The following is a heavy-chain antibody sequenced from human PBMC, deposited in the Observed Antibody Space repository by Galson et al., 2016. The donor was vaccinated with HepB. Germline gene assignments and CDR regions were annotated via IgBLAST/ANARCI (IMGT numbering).Heavy chain of an antibody. V-gene: IGHV6-1*01. CDR1: GDSVSNNNAG. CDR3: ARSYLLGRGFGW. CDR2: TFYRSNWQN. J-gene: IGHJ4*02. D-gene: IGHD7-27*01. Sequence: CAISGDSVSNNNAGWYWIRQSPSRGLECLGRTFYRSNWQNDYAESVRSRITIDADTSRNQFSLHLNSVTPEDTGVYYCARSYLLGRGFGWWGQGTMVIVSS.